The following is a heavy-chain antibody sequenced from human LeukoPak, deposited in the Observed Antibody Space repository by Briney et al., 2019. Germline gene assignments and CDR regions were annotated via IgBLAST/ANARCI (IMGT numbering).Heavy chain of an antibody. Sequence: SETLSLTCTVSDGSVSSSGFCWSWIRQPPGKGLEWIGAVFYTGNTYYNPSLKSRVTISVDTSKNQLTLKLNSVTAADTAVYYCARAPNFEELVSWGQGALVIVSS. CDR2: VFYTGNT. CDR3: ARAPNFEELVS. J-gene: IGHJ5*01. CDR1: DGSVSSSGFC. V-gene: IGHV4-39*01.